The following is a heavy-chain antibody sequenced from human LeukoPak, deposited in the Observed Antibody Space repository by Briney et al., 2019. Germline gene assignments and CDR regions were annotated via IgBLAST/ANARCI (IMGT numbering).Heavy chain of an antibody. Sequence: PSETLSLTCTVSGGSISSSSYYWGWIRQPPGKGLEWIGSIYYSGSTYYNPSLKSRVTISVDTSKNQFSLKLSSVTAADTAVYYCARAPLRLGDPWAERAFDIWGQETMVTVSS. CDR2: IYYSGST. J-gene: IGHJ3*02. CDR1: GGSISSSSYY. V-gene: IGHV4-39*01. CDR3: ARAPLRLGDPWAERAFDI. D-gene: IGHD3-16*01.